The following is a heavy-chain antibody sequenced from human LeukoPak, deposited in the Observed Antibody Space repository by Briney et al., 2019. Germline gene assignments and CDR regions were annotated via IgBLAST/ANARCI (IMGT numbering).Heavy chain of an antibody. J-gene: IGHJ4*02. D-gene: IGHD2-2*01. Sequence: GRSLRLSCISCRFTFLQWVMIWVRQAPGKGLEWVGFIRATDYGGTTEYAASVKGRFSISRDDFNSIVYLQMRSLETEDTQTYYYTSSIYNFEYWGQGILVTVSS. V-gene: IGHV3-49*04. CDR2: IRATDYGGTT. CDR3: TSSIYNFEY. CDR1: RFTFLQWV.